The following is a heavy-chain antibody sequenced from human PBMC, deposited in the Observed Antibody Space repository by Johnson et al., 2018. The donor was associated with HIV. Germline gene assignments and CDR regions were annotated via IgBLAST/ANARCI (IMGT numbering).Heavy chain of an antibody. D-gene: IGHD5/OR15-5a*01. CDR2: IWKDGSTK. V-gene: IGHV3-33*01. J-gene: IGHJ3*02. CDR1: GFSVRNYG. CDR3: ARASWVVYDYRAFDM. Sequence: VQVVESGGGVVLPGRSLGLSCAASGFSVRNYGMHWVRQAPGKGLEWVAVIWKDGSTKYYADSVKGRSAISRDNSKNTFYLQMNTVRAEDTAVYYCARASWVVYDYRAFDMWGQGTMVTVSS.